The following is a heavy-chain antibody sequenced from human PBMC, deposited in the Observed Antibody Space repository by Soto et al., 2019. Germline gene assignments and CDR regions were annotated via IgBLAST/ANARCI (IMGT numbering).Heavy chain of an antibody. V-gene: IGHV1-69*02. D-gene: IGHD3-10*01. Sequence: QVQLVQSGAEVKKPGSSVKVSCKASGGTFSSYTISWVRQAPGQGLEWMGRIIPILGIANYAQKFQGSVTIAADKSTSTADMELSRRRSEDAGVYYCASLMSSGYYYGMDVWGQGTTVTVSS. J-gene: IGHJ6*02. CDR1: GGTFSSYT. CDR2: IIPILGIA. CDR3: ASLMSSGYYYGMDV.